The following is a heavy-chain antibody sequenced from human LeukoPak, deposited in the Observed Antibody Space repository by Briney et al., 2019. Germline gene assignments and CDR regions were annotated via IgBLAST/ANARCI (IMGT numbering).Heavy chain of an antibody. CDR3: ARSVHISAPFDV. CDR1: GGSISSYY. Sequence: SETLSLTCTVSGGSISSYYWSWIRQPAGTALEWIGSIYYSGSTYYNPSLKSRVTISVDTSKNQFSLKLNSVTAADTAVYYCARSVHISAPFDVWGQGTLVTVSS. CDR2: IYYSGST. J-gene: IGHJ4*02. V-gene: IGHV4-59*05. D-gene: IGHD2-21*01.